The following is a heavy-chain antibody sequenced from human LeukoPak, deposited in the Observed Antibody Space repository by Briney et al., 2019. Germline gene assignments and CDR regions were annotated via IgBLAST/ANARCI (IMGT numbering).Heavy chain of an antibody. CDR2: LDPEDGET. CDR3: ATTDAALSYGRGYWFDP. V-gene: IGHV1-69-2*01. CDR1: GYTFTDFY. Sequence: VASVKVSCKASGYTFTDFYIHWVTQAPGKGLEWMGRLDPEDGETVYSERFQDRVTMTADVYRDTAFLELRRLTSEDTAVYYCATTDAALSYGRGYWFDPWGQGTLVSVSS. J-gene: IGHJ5*02. D-gene: IGHD4-17*01.